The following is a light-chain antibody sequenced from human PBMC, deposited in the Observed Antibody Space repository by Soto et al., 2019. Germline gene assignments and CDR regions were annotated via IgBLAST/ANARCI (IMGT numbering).Light chain of an antibody. V-gene: IGLV1-44*01. Sequence: QSVLTQPPSASGTPGQRVTISCSGSSPNIGSNPVSWYQQLPGTAPGLLIYSNNERPSGVPDRLSGSKSGTSASLAISGLQSEDEADYYCAAWGDSLNGRVFGGGTKLTVL. CDR2: SNN. CDR3: AAWGDSLNGRV. CDR1: SPNIGSNP. J-gene: IGLJ3*02.